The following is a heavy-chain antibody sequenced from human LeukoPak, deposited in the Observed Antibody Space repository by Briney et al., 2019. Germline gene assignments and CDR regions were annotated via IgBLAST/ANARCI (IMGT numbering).Heavy chain of an antibody. D-gene: IGHD5-24*01. J-gene: IGHJ4*02. V-gene: IGHV3-30*04. Sequence: GALRLSCAASGFTFSSYAMHWVRQAPGKGLEWVAVISYDGSNKYYADSVKGRFTISRDNSKNTLYLQMNSLRAEDTAVYYCARGRDGYNYDYWGQGTLVTVSS. CDR2: ISYDGSNK. CDR3: ARGRDGYNYDY. CDR1: GFTFSSYA.